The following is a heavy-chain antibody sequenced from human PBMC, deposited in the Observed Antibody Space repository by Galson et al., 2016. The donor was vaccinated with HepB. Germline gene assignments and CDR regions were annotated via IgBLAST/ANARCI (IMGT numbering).Heavy chain of an antibody. J-gene: IGHJ6*04. CDR1: GSTFIGYY. D-gene: IGHD3-9*01. Sequence: SVKVSCKASGSTFIGYYIHWVRQAPGLGLEWLGRINPDSNVTEYAQKFQGRATMTRDTSISAAYMEMNRLRPDDTAVYFCARQFYDTVTAYYPDYYFYAMDVWGKGTTVTVSS. V-gene: IGHV1-2*02. CDR2: INPDSNVT. CDR3: ARQFYDTVTAYYPDYYFYAMDV.